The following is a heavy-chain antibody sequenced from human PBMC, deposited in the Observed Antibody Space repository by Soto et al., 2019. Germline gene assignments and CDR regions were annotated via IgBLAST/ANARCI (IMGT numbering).Heavy chain of an antibody. CDR2: VIPLFGAA. Sequence: GPPVKVSCKASGGTFSNYGINWVRQAPGQGLEWMGGVIPLFGAANYAQKFQGRVTITADKSTSTAYMELSSLRSEDTAVYYCARDFIRHCSSTSCYYYYYGMDVWGQGTTVTVSS. V-gene: IGHV1-69*06. J-gene: IGHJ6*02. D-gene: IGHD2-2*01. CDR3: ARDFIRHCSSTSCYYYYYGMDV. CDR1: GGTFSNYG.